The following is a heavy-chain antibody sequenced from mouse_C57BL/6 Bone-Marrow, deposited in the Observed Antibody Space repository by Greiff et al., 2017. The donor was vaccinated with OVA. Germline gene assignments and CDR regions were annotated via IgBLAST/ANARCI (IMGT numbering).Heavy chain of an antibody. Sequence: QVQLQQSGAELARPGASVKMSCKASGYTFTSYTMHWVKQRPGQGLEWIGYINPSSGYTKYNQKFKDKATLTADKSPSTAYMQLSSLTSEDSAVYYCAREDGNWFTYWGQGTLVTVSA. D-gene: IGHD2-1*01. J-gene: IGHJ3*01. CDR3: AREDGNWFTY. CDR1: GYTFTSYT. V-gene: IGHV1-4*01. CDR2: INPSSGYT.